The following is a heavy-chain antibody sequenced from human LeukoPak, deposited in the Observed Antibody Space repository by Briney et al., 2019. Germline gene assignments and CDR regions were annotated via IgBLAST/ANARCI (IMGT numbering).Heavy chain of an antibody. J-gene: IGHJ4*02. V-gene: IGHV3-30*04. CDR3: ARDPYSSSWLDY. CDR1: GLTFSSYA. Sequence: GGPLRLSCAASGLTFSSYAMHWVRQAPGKGLEWVAVISYDGSNKYYADSVKGRFTISRDNSKNTLYLQMNSLRAEDTAVYYCARDPYSSSWLDYWGQGTLVTVSS. CDR2: ISYDGSNK. D-gene: IGHD6-13*01.